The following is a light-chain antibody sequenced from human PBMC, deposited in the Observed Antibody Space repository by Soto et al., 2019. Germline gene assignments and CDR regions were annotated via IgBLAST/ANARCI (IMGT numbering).Light chain of an antibody. Sequence: DIQMTQSPSILSASVGDRVTITCRASQTISSWLAWYQQKPGKAPKLLIYKASTLKSGVPSRFSGCGSGTEFTLTISSLQPDDFATYYCQHYNSYSEAFGQGTKV. J-gene: IGKJ1*01. CDR3: QHYNSYSEA. V-gene: IGKV1-5*03. CDR1: QTISSW. CDR2: KAS.